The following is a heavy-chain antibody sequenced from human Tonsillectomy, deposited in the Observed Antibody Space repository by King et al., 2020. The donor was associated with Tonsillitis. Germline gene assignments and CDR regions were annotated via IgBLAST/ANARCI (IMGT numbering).Heavy chain of an antibody. D-gene: IGHD6-6*01. Sequence: VQLVESGAEVKKPGASVKVSCKTSGDTFIGYHMHWVRQAPGQGLEWMGWINPHGGGTNYEQKFQGRVTMTRDTSISTAYMELSRLTSDDTAVYYCARDLASALASDWGQGTLVTVSS. J-gene: IGHJ4*02. V-gene: IGHV1-2*02. CDR2: INPHGGGT. CDR1: GDTFIGYH. CDR3: ARDLASALASD.